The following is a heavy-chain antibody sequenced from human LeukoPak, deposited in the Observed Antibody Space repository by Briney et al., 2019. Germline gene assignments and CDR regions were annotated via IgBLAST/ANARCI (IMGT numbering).Heavy chain of an antibody. D-gene: IGHD3-22*01. J-gene: IGHJ4*02. CDR3: ARAYYYDSSAYYPGGDY. V-gene: IGHV1-46*01. Sequence: ASVKVSCKASGYTFTNYYMYWVRQAPGQGLEWMGIINPSGGSTTYAQEFKGRVTMTRDTSTSTVYMELSSLRSEDTALYYCARAYYYDSSAYYPGGDYWGQGTLVTVSS. CDR2: INPSGGST. CDR1: GYTFTNYY.